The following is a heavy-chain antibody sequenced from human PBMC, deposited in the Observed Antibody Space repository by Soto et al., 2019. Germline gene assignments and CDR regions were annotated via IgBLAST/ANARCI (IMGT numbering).Heavy chain of an antibody. CDR2: VTADGGT. Sequence: GGSLRLSCAASGFTVSSNYMTWVRQAPGKGPEWVSTVTADGGTYYADSVKGRFAMSRDTSGNTLYLQMNSLGAEDTAAYYCAPHVSCSGGSCQYDAFAIRGQGTMVTVSS. V-gene: IGHV3-53*01. D-gene: IGHD2-15*01. CDR3: APHVSCSGGSCQYDAFAI. CDR1: GFTVSSNY. J-gene: IGHJ3*02.